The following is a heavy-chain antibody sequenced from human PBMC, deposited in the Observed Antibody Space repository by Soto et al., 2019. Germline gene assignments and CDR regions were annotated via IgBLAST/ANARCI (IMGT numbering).Heavy chain of an antibody. Sequence: GGSLRLSCTTSGFSFASFAMTWVRQAPGKGLEWVATISGSDGKTYYADSVKGRFSISRDTSRNALYLQMNSLRADDTAIYYCAKWSYLDYWGQGTRVTVSS. CDR2: ISGSDGKT. V-gene: IGHV3-23*01. D-gene: IGHD3-3*01. J-gene: IGHJ4*02. CDR1: GFSFASFA. CDR3: AKWSYLDY.